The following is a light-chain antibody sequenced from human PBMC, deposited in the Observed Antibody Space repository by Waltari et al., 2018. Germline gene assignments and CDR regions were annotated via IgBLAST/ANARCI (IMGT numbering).Light chain of an antibody. CDR1: QGISSW. J-gene: IGKJ1*01. V-gene: IGKV1-12*01. CDR2: KAS. CDR3: QQYNSAPWT. Sequence: IQMTQSPSSLSASVGDRVTITCRATQGISSWLAWYQKKPGKAPKLLIYKASSLQGGVPSRFSGSGSGTDFTLTISSLQPEDFATYYCQQYNSAPWTFGQGTKVEIK.